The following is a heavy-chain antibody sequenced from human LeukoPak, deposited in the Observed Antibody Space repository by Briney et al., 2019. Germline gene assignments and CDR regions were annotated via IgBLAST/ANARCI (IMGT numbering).Heavy chain of an antibody. CDR2: IYHSGNT. V-gene: IGHV4-38-2*02. D-gene: IGHD2-15*01. CDR1: GYTISSGYY. CDR3: ARDPGGLDY. Sequence: SESLSLTCTVSGYTISSGYYWAWIRQPPGKGLEWIEQIYHSGNTDYTPSLKRRVTISLDTSKNQFSLKLSSVTAADRAVDYCARDPGGLDYWGEGTLVTVSS. J-gene: IGHJ4*02.